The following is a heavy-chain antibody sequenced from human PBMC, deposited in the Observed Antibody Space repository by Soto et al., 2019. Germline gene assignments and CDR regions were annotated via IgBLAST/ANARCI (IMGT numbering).Heavy chain of an antibody. CDR2: ITSGGST. V-gene: IGHV3-23*01. CDR1: GFTFSTYA. J-gene: IGHJ4*02. D-gene: IGHD2-21*02. Sequence: DVQLLESGGGLVQPGGSLRLSCAASGFTFSTYAMSWVRQAPGKGLEWVSAITSGGSTYYADSVKGRFTISRVNAKNTLYLQMNSLRAEDTAVYYWAKEIAYCGGDCYGNFDYWGQGTLVTVSS. CDR3: AKEIAYCGGDCYGNFDY.